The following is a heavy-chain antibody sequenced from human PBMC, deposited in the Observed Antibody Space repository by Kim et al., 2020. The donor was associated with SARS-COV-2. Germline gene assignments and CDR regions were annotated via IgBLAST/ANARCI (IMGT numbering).Heavy chain of an antibody. J-gene: IGHJ4*02. D-gene: IGHD3-10*01. CDR2: INPSGGGT. CDR3: ARDEGGYYGSGGFDY. Sequence: ASVKVSCKASGYTFTSYSMHWVRQAPGQGPEWMGIINPSGGGTSYGQKFQGRVTMTRDTSTRTVYMELSSLRSEDTAVYYCARDEGGYYGSGGFDYWGQGTLVTVSS. V-gene: IGHV1-46*01. CDR1: GYTFTSYS.